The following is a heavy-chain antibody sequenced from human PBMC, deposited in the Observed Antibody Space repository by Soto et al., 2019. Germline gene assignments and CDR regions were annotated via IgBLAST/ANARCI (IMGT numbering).Heavy chain of an antibody. D-gene: IGHD2-2*01. CDR3: AREARALLGYCSSTSCPRTYGMDV. CDR2: INAGNGNT. Sequence: ASVKVSCKASGYTFTSYAMHWVRQAPGQRLEWMGWINAGNGNTKYSQKFQGGVTITRDTSASTAYMELSSLRSEDTAVYYCAREARALLGYCSSTSCPRTYGMDVWGQGTTVTVSS. V-gene: IGHV1-3*01. J-gene: IGHJ6*02. CDR1: GYTFTSYA.